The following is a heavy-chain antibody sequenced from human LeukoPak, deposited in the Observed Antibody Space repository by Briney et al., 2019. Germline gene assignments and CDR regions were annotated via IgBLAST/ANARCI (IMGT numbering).Heavy chain of an antibody. CDR3: VVILVPGGVWHFDL. CDR1: GLTFRNYG. Sequence: GTPLRLSCVASGLTFRNYGFHWVRQAPGKGLEWVAIIYSGGGTTKYYAESVKDRFAITRDDSKDTLYLQMNSLRAEDTAVYYCVVILVPGGVWHFDLWGRGTLVTVSS. J-gene: IGHJ2*01. D-gene: IGHD2-2*01. V-gene: IGHV3-33*03. CDR2: IYSGGGTTK.